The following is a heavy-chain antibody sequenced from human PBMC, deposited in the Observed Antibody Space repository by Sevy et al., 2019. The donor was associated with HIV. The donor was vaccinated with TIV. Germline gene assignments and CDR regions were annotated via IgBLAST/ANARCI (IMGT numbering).Heavy chain of an antibody. V-gene: IGHV3-30*03. CDR3: ASLVIAAPAFDI. CDR1: GITFSSYG. Sequence: GGSLRLSCAASGITFSSYGMHWVRQAPGKGLEWVAVISYDGSNKYYADSVKGRFTISRDNSKNTLYLQMNSLRAEDTAVYYCASLVIAAPAFDIWGQGTMVTVSS. CDR2: ISYDGSNK. D-gene: IGHD6-6*01. J-gene: IGHJ3*02.